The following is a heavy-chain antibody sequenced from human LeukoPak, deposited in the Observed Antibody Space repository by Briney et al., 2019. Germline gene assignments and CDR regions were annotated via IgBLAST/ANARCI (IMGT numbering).Heavy chain of an antibody. CDR1: GYTFTSYD. CDR2: MNPNSGNT. V-gene: IGHV1-8*01. D-gene: IGHD3-9*01. CDR3: ARSGNDILTGYYYYYGMDV. Sequence: AASVKVSCKAPGYTFTSYDINWVRQATGQGLEWMGWMNPNSGNTGYAQKFQGRVTMTRNTSISTAYMELSSLRSEDTAVYYCARSGNDILTGYYYYYGMDVWGQGTTVTVSS. J-gene: IGHJ6*02.